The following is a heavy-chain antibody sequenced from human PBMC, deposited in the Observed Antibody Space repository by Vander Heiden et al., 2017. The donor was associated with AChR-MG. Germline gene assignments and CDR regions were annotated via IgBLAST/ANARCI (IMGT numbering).Heavy chain of an antibody. CDR1: GFTVSSNY. CDR3: ARGPSFYGDSKAY. Sequence: EVQLVETGGGLIQPGGSLRLSCAASGFTVSSNYMSWVRQAPGKGLEGVSVIYSGGSTYYADSVKGRFTISRDNSKNTLYLQMNSLRAEDTAVYYCARGPSFYGDSKAYWGQGTLVTVSS. CDR2: IYSGGST. V-gene: IGHV3-53*02. J-gene: IGHJ4*02. D-gene: IGHD4-17*01.